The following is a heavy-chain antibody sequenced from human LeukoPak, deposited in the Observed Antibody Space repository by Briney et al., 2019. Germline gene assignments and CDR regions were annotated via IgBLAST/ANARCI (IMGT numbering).Heavy chain of an antibody. D-gene: IGHD3-10*01. CDR1: GFTFSSYG. CDR2: ISYDGSNK. CDR3: AKGNLWFGEEGYLDY. V-gene: IGHV3-30*18. Sequence: GGSLRLSCAASGFTFSSYGMHWVRQAPGKGLEWEAVISYDGSNKYYADSVKGRFTISRDNSKNTLYLQMNSLRAEDTAVYYCAKGNLWFGEEGYLDYWGQGTLVTVSP. J-gene: IGHJ4*02.